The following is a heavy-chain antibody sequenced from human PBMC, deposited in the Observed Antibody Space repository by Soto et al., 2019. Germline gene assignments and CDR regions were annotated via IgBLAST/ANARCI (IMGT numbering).Heavy chain of an antibody. CDR3: ARHNCISTSCYPTYYYYGMDV. D-gene: IGHD2-2*01. Sequence: PGESLKISCKGSGYSFTSYWIGWVRQMPGKGLEWMGIIYPGDSDTRYSPSFQGQVTISADKSISTAYLQWSSLKASDTAMYYCARHNCISTSCYPTYYYYGMDVWGQGTTVTVSS. CDR1: GYSFTSYW. V-gene: IGHV5-51*01. J-gene: IGHJ6*02. CDR2: IYPGDSDT.